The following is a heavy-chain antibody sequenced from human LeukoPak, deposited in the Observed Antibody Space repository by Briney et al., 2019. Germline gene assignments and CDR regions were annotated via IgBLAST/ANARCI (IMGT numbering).Heavy chain of an antibody. CDR2: ISAYNGDT. Sequence: ASVKVSCKASGYAFTNYGIIWVRQAPGQGLEYMGWISAYNGDTNYEQKLQGRVTMTADTSTSTAYVEQRSLRSDDTALYYCARARGSSWSFDYWGQGTLVTVSS. V-gene: IGHV1-18*01. CDR1: GYAFTNYG. D-gene: IGHD6-13*01. J-gene: IGHJ4*02. CDR3: ARARGSSWSFDY.